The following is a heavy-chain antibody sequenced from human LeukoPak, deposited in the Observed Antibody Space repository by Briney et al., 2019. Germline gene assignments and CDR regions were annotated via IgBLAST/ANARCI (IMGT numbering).Heavy chain of an antibody. Sequence: PGGSLRLSCAASGFTFSDYYMSWIRQAPGKGLEWVSYISSSGSTIYYADSVKGRFTISRDNSKNTLYLQMNSLRAEDTAVYYCAKLRRYIFGAMDVWGKGTTVTISS. V-gene: IGHV3-11*01. J-gene: IGHJ6*03. D-gene: IGHD3-10*02. CDR2: ISSSGSTI. CDR1: GFTFSDYY. CDR3: AKLRRYIFGAMDV.